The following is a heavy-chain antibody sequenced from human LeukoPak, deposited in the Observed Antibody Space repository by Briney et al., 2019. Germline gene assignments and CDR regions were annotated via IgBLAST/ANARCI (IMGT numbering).Heavy chain of an antibody. Sequence: GGSLRLSCAASGFTFSSYWMHWVRQAPGKGLVWVSRINSDGSSTSYAESVKGRITISRDNAKNTLYLQMNSLRAEDTAVYYCARDLGCGGDCYSDAFDIWGQGTMVTVSS. CDR2: INSDGSST. D-gene: IGHD2-21*02. V-gene: IGHV3-74*01. CDR3: ARDLGCGGDCYSDAFDI. CDR1: GFTFSSYW. J-gene: IGHJ3*02.